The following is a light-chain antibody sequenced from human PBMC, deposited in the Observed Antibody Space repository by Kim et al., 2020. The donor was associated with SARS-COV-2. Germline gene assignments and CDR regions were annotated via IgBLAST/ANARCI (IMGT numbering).Light chain of an antibody. Sequence: LSPGERATLSCRASQSVSSYLAWYKQKPGQAPRLLIYDASNRATGIPARFSGSGSGTDFTLTIGNLEPEDFAVYYCQQRINWPLTFGPGTKVDIK. V-gene: IGKV3-11*01. CDR2: DAS. CDR3: QQRINWPLT. CDR1: QSVSSY. J-gene: IGKJ3*01.